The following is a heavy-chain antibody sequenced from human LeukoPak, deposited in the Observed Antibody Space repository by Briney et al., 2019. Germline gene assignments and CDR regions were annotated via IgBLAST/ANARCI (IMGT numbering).Heavy chain of an antibody. CDR1: GYTLTELS. Sequence: GASVKVSCKVSGYTLTELSMHWVRQAPGQGLEWMGWINPNSGGTNYAQKFQGRVTMTRDTSISTAYMELSRLRSDDTAVYYCARDPGEVTGDNWFDPWGQGTLVTVSS. CDR3: ARDPGEVTGDNWFDP. V-gene: IGHV1-2*02. J-gene: IGHJ5*02. CDR2: INPNSGGT. D-gene: IGHD3-16*01.